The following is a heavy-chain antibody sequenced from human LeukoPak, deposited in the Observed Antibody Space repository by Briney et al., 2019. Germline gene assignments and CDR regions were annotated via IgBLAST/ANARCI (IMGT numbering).Heavy chain of an antibody. CDR3: ARGTRYPPAIDY. CDR2: IYHSGST. CDR1: GGSINSGGSP. Sequence: SQTLSLTCAVSGGSINSGGSPWSWIRQPPGKGLEWVGYIYHSGSTYYNPSLKSRVTISVDRSKNQFSLNLNSVTAADTAVYYCARGTRYPPAIDYWGQGTLVTVSS. V-gene: IGHV4-30-2*01. J-gene: IGHJ4*02. D-gene: IGHD2-2*02.